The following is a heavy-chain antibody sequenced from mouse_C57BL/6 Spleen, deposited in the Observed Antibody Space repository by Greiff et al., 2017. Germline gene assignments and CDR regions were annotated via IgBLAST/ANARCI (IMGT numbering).Heavy chain of an antibody. CDR3: AGWRLALYGRDWYFDV. Sequence: QVQLQQSGAELARPGASVTLSCKASGYSFTSYGISWVKQRTGQGLEWIGEINPSSGNTYYNAKFKGKATLTADKSSSEAYMERRGLTSEDAAVYFCAGWRLALYGRDWYFDVWGTGTTVTVSS. CDR1: GYSFTSYG. D-gene: IGHD1-1*01. V-gene: IGHV1-81*01. J-gene: IGHJ1*03. CDR2: INPSSGNT.